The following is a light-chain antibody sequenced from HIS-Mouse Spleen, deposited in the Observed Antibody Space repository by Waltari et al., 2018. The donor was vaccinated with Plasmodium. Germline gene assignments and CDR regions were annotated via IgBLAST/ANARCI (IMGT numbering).Light chain of an antibody. CDR1: ALLKQY. Sequence: SYELTQPPSVSVSPGQTARITCSGDALLKQYAYWYQQKPGQAPVLVIYKDSERPSGIPERFSGSSSGTTVTLTISGVQAEDEADYYCQSADSSGTYRVFGGGTKLTVL. CDR2: KDS. CDR3: QSADSSGTYRV. V-gene: IGLV3-25*03. J-gene: IGLJ2*01.